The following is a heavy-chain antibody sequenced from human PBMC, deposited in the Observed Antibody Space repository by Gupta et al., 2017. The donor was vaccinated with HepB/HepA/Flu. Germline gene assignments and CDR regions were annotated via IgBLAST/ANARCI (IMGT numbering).Heavy chain of an antibody. Sequence: QVHLQESGPGLVKPSETLSLSCSVSGGSINNYYWSWIRQPAGKGLEWIGRIHTSESTYYNPSLKSRVTMSVDTSKNQFSLKLNSVTAADXAXYYCARXYCGGGTCYPNDYWGQGTLVTVSS. CDR3: ARXYCGGGTCYPNDY. CDR1: GGSINNYY. D-gene: IGHD2-15*01. V-gene: IGHV4-4*07. J-gene: IGHJ4*02. CDR2: IHTSEST.